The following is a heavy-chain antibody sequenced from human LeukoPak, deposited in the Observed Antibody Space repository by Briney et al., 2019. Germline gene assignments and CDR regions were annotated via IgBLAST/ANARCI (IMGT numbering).Heavy chain of an antibody. D-gene: IGHD4-17*01. CDR2: MFPDGRT. J-gene: IGHJ4*02. CDR3: ARTNPVYGDYDY. Sequence: SGGSLRLSCAVSGFSVNDNYMSWVRQALGKGLQWVSVMFPDGRTYYADSVKGRFTISRDLARNTLLLQMHSLRADDTAVHYCARTNPVYGDYDYWGQGTLVTVSS. CDR1: GFSVNDNY. V-gene: IGHV3-53*01.